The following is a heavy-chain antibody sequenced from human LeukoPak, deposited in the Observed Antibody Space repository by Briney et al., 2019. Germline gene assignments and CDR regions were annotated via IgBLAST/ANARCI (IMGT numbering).Heavy chain of an antibody. D-gene: IGHD2-15*01. CDR3: ARDLRDCSGGSCYSGRDY. J-gene: IGHJ4*02. V-gene: IGHV1-46*01. CDR2: INPSGGST. CDR1: GYTLTSYY. Sequence: GASVKVSCKASGYTLTSYYMHWVRQAPGQGLEWMGIINPSGGSTSYAQKFQGRVTMTRDTSTSTVYMELSSLGSEDTAVYYCARDLRDCSGGSCYSGRDYWGQGTLVTVSS.